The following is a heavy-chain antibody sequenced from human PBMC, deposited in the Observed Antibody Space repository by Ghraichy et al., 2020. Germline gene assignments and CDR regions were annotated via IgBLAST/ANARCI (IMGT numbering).Heavy chain of an antibody. CDR1: GGTFSSYA. D-gene: IGHD6-6*01. J-gene: IGHJ5*02. Sequence: SVKVSCKASGGTFSSYAISWVRQAPGQGLEWMGGIIPIFGTTNYAQKFQGRVTITADESTSTAYMELSSLRSEDTAVYYCARNGEYSSSAGWFDPWGQGTLVTVSS. CDR2: IIPIFGTT. CDR3: ARNGEYSSSAGWFDP. V-gene: IGHV1-69*13.